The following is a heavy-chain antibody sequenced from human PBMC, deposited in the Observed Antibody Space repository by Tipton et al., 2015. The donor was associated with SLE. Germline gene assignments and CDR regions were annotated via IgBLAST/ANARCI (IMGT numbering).Heavy chain of an antibody. Sequence: TLSLTCAVYGGSFSSYYWTWIRQSPGKGLEWIGEINHSGSTYYNPSLRSRVRISVDTSVNQFSLDLSSVTAADTAVYYCATMGDRWYLHLWGRGTPVTVSS. CDR3: ATMGDRWYLHL. CDR1: GGSFSSYY. D-gene: IGHD3-16*01. CDR2: INHSGST. J-gene: IGHJ2*01. V-gene: IGHV4-34*09.